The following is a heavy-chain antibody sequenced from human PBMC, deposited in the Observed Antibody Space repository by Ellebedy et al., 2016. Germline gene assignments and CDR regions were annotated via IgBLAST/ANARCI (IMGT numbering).Heavy chain of an antibody. Sequence: GGSLRLSCAASGFTFSSYWMSWVRQAPGKGLEWVANIKQDGREKYYVDSVKGRFTISRDNAKNSLYLQMNSLRAEDTAVYYCARIEWRSSWYKFGSHFDYWGQGTLVTVSS. J-gene: IGHJ4*02. CDR1: GFTFSSYW. CDR3: ARIEWRSSWYKFGSHFDY. V-gene: IGHV3-7*03. CDR2: IKQDGREK. D-gene: IGHD6-13*01.